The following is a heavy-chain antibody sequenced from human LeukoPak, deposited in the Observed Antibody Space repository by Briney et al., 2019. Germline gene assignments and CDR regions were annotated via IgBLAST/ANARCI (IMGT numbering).Heavy chain of an antibody. CDR1: GFTFGDYA. CDR2: INWNGGST. J-gene: IGHJ6*03. V-gene: IGHV3-20*04. CDR3: ARDPPYYYYMDV. Sequence: PGGSLRLSCTASGFTFGDYAMSWVRQAPGKGLEWVSGINWNGGSTGYADSVKGRFTISRDNAKNSLYLQMNSLRAEDTALYYCARDPPYYYYMDVWGKGTTVTVSS.